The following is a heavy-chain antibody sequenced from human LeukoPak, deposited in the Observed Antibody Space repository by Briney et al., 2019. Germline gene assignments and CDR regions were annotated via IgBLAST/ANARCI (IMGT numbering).Heavy chain of an antibody. J-gene: IGHJ4*02. D-gene: IGHD6-13*01. CDR2: ISDSGGST. CDR1: GFTFSNYV. Sequence: PGESLRLSCTASGFTFSNYVMTWVRQAPGKGLEWVSGISDSGGSTYYADSVKGRFTISRDNSKNTVYLQINSLRAEDTAVYYCAKGHSLGGFDYWGQGTLVTVSS. CDR3: AKGHSLGGFDY. V-gene: IGHV3-23*01.